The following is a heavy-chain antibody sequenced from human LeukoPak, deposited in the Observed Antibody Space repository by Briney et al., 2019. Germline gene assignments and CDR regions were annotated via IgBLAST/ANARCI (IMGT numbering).Heavy chain of an antibody. CDR3: ARETAAGTFGY. CDR1: GGTFSSYA. D-gene: IGHD6-13*01. CDR2: IIPIFGTA. V-gene: IGHV1-69*13. J-gene: IGHJ4*02. Sequence: ASVTVSCTASGGTFSSYAISWVRQAPGQGLEWMGGIIPIFGTANYAQKFQGRVTITADESTSTAYMELSSLRSEDTAVYYCARETAAGTFGYWGQGTLVTVSS.